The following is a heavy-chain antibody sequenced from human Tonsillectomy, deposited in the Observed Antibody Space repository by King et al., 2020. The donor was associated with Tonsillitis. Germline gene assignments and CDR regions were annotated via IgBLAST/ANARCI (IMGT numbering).Heavy chain of an antibody. D-gene: IGHD3-22*01. J-gene: IGHJ4*02. CDR3: ARVSYDSSGYYDYFDY. Sequence: VQLVESGGGXVQXGGSLRLSCAASGFTFSSYSMNWVRXAPGKXXXWXXXXXXSXGTIXXAXSVXGLFTISREXXKNSLYLQMKXLRDEDTAVYYCARVSYDSSGYYDYFDYWGQGTLVTVSS. V-gene: IGHV3-48*02. CDR1: GFTFSSYS. CDR2: XXXSXGTI.